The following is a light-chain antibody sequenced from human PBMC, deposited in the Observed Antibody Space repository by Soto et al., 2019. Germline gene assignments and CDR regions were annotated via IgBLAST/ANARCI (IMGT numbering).Light chain of an antibody. CDR2: GAS. J-gene: IGKJ4*01. V-gene: IGKV3-20*01. Sequence: EVVLTQSPGTLSLSLGEKATLSCRASQSVTAFLAWYQQKPGQAPRLLIYGASGRATCIPDRFSGSGSGTDFTLTISKLEPDDFAVYYCQQYAGSPLTFGGGTKVEFK. CDR1: QSVTAF. CDR3: QQYAGSPLT.